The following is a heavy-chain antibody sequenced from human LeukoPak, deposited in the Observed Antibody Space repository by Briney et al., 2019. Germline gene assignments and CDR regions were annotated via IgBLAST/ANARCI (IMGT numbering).Heavy chain of an antibody. CDR2: IYYSGTT. CDR3: ASYGSGSYRASDY. D-gene: IGHD3-10*01. CDR1: RDSISNSGYY. V-gene: IGHV4-39*01. J-gene: IGHJ4*01. Sequence: PSETLSLTFTVSRDSISNSGYYWGWFRQPPGKGLERIGSIYYSGTTFYNPSLKSRVTISVDTSRNQFSLKLNSVTAADTAVYYCASYGSGSYRASDYWGHGTLVSVSS.